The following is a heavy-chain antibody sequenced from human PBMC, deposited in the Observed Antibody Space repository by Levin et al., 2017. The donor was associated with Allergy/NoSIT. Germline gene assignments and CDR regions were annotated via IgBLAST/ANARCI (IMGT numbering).Heavy chain of an antibody. CDR2: ISAYNGNT. CDR3: ARADGIVVVVAANDY. Sequence: ASVKVSCKASGYTFTSYGISWVRQAPGQGLEWMGWISAYNGNTNYAQKLQGRVTMTTDTSTSTAYMELRSLRSDDTAVYYCARADGIVVVVAANDYWGQGTLVTVSS. D-gene: IGHD2-15*01. V-gene: IGHV1-18*01. J-gene: IGHJ4*02. CDR1: GYTFTSYG.